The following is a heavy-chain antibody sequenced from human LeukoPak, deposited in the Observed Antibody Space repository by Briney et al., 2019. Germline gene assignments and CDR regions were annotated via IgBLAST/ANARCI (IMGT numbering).Heavy chain of an antibody. D-gene: IGHD3-3*01. CDR2: IYPGDSDT. J-gene: IGHJ4*02. V-gene: IGHV5-51*01. Sequence: GESLKISCQGSEYSFATYWIAWLRQMPGKGLAWMGIIYPGDSDTRYSPSFQGQVTISADKSISTAYLQWSSLKASDTAMYYCARRDFWSGYSFDYWGQGTLVTVSS. CDR3: ARRDFWSGYSFDY. CDR1: EYSFATYW.